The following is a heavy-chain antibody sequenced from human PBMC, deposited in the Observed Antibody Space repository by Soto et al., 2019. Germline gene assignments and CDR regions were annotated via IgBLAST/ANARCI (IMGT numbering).Heavy chain of an antibody. D-gene: IGHD3-10*01. V-gene: IGHV4-59*01. CDR2: IYYSGST. CDR1: GGSIISYY. Sequence: SETLSLTCTVSGGSIISYYWSWIRQPPGKGLEWIGYIYYSGSTNYNPSLKSRVTISVDTSKNQFSLKLSSVTAADTAVYYCARDAGSGSHDYYYYYGMDVWGQGTTVTVSS. J-gene: IGHJ6*02. CDR3: ARDAGSGSHDYYYYYGMDV.